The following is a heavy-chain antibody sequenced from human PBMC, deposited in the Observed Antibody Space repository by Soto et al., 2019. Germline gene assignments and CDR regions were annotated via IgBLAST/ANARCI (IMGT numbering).Heavy chain of an antibody. D-gene: IGHD3-22*01. CDR1: GFTFSSYG. V-gene: IGHV3-30*18. Sequence: GGSLRLSCAASGFTFSSYGMHWVRQAPGKGLEWVAVISYDGSNKYYADSVKGRFTISRDNSKNTLYLQMNSLRAEDTAVYYCAKDSEYYYDSSCYYYRTPEFYNWCQETLVTVS. CDR2: ISYDGSNK. CDR3: AKDSEYYYDSSCYYYRTPEFYN. J-gene: IGHJ4*02.